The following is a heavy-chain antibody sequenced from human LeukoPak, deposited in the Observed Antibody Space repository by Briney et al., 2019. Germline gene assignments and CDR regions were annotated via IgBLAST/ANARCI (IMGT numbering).Heavy chain of an antibody. CDR3: ARDHDSYGLDY. V-gene: IGHV4-31*03. D-gene: IGHD5-18*01. Sequence: SQTLSLTCTVSGGSISSGGYYWSWIRQHPGKGLAWIGYIYCSGSTYYNPSLKSRVTISVDTSKNQFSLKLSSVTAADTAVYYCARDHDSYGLDYWGQGTLVTVSS. CDR1: GGSISSGGYY. CDR2: IYCSGST. J-gene: IGHJ4*02.